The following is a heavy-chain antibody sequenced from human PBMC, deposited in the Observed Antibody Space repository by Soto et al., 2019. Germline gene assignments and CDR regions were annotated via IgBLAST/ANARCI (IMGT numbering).Heavy chain of an antibody. J-gene: IGHJ4*02. CDR3: ARDVYASSYWSFDY. V-gene: IGHV4-59*01. D-gene: IGHD2-8*01. Sequence: PSETLSLTCAVYGGSFSGYYWSWIRQPPGKGLEWIGYISYTGSTNYNPSLKSRVTISADTSKNQVSLKLSSVTAADTAVYYCARDVYASSYWSFDYWGQGTLVTVSS. CDR2: ISYTGST. CDR1: GGSFSGYY.